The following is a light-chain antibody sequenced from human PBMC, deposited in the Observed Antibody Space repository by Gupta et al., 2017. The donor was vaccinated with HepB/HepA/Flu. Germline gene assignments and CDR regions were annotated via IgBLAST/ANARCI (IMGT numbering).Light chain of an antibody. V-gene: IGKV3-15*01. Sequence: DIVITHSPDTLSVSPGERATLSCRASQTVLSNLAWYQHTPGQAPRLLIYRASIRATGIPDRFSGSGSGTEFTLTISSLQSEDFAVYYCQQYNNSPTWTFGQGTKVEIK. CDR2: RAS. J-gene: IGKJ1*01. CDR3: QQYNNSPTWT. CDR1: QTVLSN.